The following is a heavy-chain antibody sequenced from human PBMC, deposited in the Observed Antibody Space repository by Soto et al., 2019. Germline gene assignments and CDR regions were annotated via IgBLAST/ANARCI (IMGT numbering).Heavy chain of an antibody. V-gene: IGHV3-21*01. CDR3: ARSLREAGFDY. J-gene: IGHJ4*02. Sequence: GGSLRLSCAASGFTFSSYSMNWVRQAPGKGLEWVSSISSSSSYIYYADSVKGRFTISRDNAKNSLYLQMNSLRAEDTAVYYCARSLREAGFDYWGQGTLVTVYS. CDR1: GFTFSSYS. D-gene: IGHD6-19*01. CDR2: ISSSSSYI.